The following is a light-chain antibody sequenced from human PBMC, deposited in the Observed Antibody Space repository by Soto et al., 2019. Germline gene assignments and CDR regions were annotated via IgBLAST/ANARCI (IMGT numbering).Light chain of an antibody. CDR3: LIFYGEARV. CDR2: SIS. V-gene: IGLV7-43*01. Sequence: QAVVTQEPSLTVSPGGTVTLTCASSTGPVTSGYYPNWFQQKPGQAPKALIYSISNKHSWTPARFSGSLLGGKAALTLSGVEPEDEADYYCLIFYGEARVFGGGTKLTVL. J-gene: IGLJ3*02. CDR1: TGPVTSGYY.